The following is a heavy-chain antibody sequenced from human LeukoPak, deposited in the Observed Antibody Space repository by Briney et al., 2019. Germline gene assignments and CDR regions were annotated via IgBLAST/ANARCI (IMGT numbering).Heavy chain of an antibody. CDR1: GFTFNNAW. CDR3: TTNDAFDI. V-gene: IGHV3-15*01. Sequence: GGSLRLSCAASGFTFNNAWMNWVRQASGKGLEWVGRIKTKTDGETRDYAAPVKDRFTISREDSKNTLYLQMNSLKTDDTAVYYCTTNDAFDIWGRGTMVTVSS. J-gene: IGHJ3*02. CDR2: IKTKTDGETR.